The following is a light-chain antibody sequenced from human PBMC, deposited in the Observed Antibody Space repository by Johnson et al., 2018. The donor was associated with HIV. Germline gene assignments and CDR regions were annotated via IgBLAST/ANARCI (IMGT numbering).Light chain of an antibody. CDR3: GAWDSGLTAHFV. J-gene: IGLJ1*01. V-gene: IGLV1-51*01. CDR1: NSNIGSNS. CDR2: ENN. Sequence: VLTQPPSVSAAPGQRVTISCSGNNSNIGSNSVSWYQDVPGTAPKLLIYENNKRPSGITDRFSASKSGTSATLAITGLQTGDEADYYSGAWDSGLTAHFVFGTGTKITVL.